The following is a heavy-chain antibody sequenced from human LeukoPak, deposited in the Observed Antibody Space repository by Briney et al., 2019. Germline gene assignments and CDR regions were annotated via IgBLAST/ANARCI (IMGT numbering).Heavy chain of an antibody. J-gene: IGHJ4*02. CDR1: GGSISSGSYY. V-gene: IGHV4-61*02. D-gene: IGHD3-22*01. CDR2: IYTSGST. CDR3: ASTVSSGYSYFDS. Sequence: SETLSLTCTVSGGSISSGSYYWSWIRQPAGKGLEWIGRIYTSGSTNYNPSLKSRVTISVDTSKNQFSLKLTSVTAADTAVYYCASTVSSGYSYFDSWGQGTLVTVSS.